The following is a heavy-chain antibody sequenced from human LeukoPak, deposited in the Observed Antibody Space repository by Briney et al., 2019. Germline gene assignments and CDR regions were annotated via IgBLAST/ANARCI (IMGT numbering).Heavy chain of an antibody. CDR1: GFTFSAYE. J-gene: IGHJ4*02. CDR3: ASEPNYYDSSGYRGD. Sequence: GGSLRLSCATSGFTFSAYEMNRVCQAPGKGLEWVSYISSSASTIYYADSVKGRFTISRDNAKKSLYLQMNSLRAEDTAVYYCASEPNYYDSSGYRGDWGQGTLVTVSS. V-gene: IGHV3-48*03. D-gene: IGHD3-22*01. CDR2: ISSSASTI.